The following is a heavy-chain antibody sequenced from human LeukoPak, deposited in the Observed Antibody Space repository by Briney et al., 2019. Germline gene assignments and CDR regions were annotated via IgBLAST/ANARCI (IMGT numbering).Heavy chain of an antibody. Sequence: GGSLRLSCAASGFTFTNYEMNWVRQAPGKGLEWVSYISSSGRTTYYADSVKGRFTISRDNAKNSVYLQMNSLRAEDTAVYYCARGGAAYSRATIGLWGQGTLVTVSS. CDR3: ARGGAAYSRATIGL. D-gene: IGHD5-12*01. J-gene: IGHJ4*02. CDR2: ISSSGRTT. V-gene: IGHV3-48*03. CDR1: GFTFTNYE.